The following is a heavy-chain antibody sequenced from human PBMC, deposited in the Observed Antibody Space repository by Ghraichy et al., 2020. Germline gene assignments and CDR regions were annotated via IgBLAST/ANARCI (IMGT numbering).Heavy chain of an antibody. CDR3: SRHTHDYVWGSYRIDY. D-gene: IGHD3-16*02. Sequence: SETLSLTCTVSGGSISSSSYYWGWIRQPPGKGLEWIGSIYYSGSTYYNPSLKSRVTISVDTSKNQFSLKLSSVTAADTAVYYCSRHTHDYVWGSYRIDYWGQGTLVTISS. V-gene: IGHV4-39*01. CDR1: GGSISSSSYY. J-gene: IGHJ4*02. CDR2: IYYSGST.